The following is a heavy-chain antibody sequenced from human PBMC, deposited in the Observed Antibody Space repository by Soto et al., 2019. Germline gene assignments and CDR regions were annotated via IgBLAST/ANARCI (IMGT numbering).Heavy chain of an antibody. CDR3: ASDWCGIDY. V-gene: IGHV1-18*01. J-gene: IGHJ4*02. Sequence: QVQLVQSGAEVKKPGASVKVSCKASGYPFTSYGISWVRQAPGQGLEWMGWINPYNGNTNYAQKLQGRVTMTTDTATKTAYMELRSLRSDDTAVEYCASDWCGIDYWGQGTLVTVSS. D-gene: IGHD1-26*01. CDR2: INPYNGNT. CDR1: GYPFTSYG.